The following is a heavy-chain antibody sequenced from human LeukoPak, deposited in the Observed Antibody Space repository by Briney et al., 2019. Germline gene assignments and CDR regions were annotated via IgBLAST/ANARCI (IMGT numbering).Heavy chain of an antibody. Sequence: PSETLSLTCAVSGGSISSSYYWSWIRQPPGKGLEWIGYIYYSGSTNYNPSLKSRVTISVDTSKNQFSLKLSSVTAADTAVYYCALTVTRFAFDIWGQGTMVTVSS. CDR2: IYYSGST. J-gene: IGHJ3*02. CDR1: GGSISSSYY. CDR3: ALTVTRFAFDI. D-gene: IGHD4-17*01. V-gene: IGHV4-59*08.